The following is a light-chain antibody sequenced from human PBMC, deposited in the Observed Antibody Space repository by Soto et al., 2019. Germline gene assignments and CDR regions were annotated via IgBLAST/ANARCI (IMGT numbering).Light chain of an antibody. CDR1: SSNIGAGYD. V-gene: IGLV1-40*01. J-gene: IGLJ1*01. Sequence: QSVLTQPPSVSGAPGQRVTISCTGSSSNIGAGYDVHWYQQLPGTAPKLLIYGNSNRPSGVPDRFSGSKSGTSASLAITGLQAEDEADYYCQSYDSSLSVLYVLGTGTQLTVL. CDR3: QSYDSSLSVLYV. CDR2: GNS.